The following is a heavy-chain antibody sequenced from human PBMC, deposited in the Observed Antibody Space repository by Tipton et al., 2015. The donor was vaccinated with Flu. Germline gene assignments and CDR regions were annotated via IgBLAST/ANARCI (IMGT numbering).Heavy chain of an antibody. J-gene: IGHJ6*02. CDR3: ARFDPGIAVAAPPTLHYYYGMDV. Sequence: QLVQSGAEVKKPGSSVKASCKASGGTFSSYAISWVRQAPGQGLEWMGGIIPIFGTANYAQKFQGRVTITADESTGTAYMELSSLRSEDTAVYYCARFDPGIAVAAPPTLHYYYGMDVWGQGTTVTVSS. V-gene: IGHV1-69*01. D-gene: IGHD6-19*01. CDR2: IIPIFGTA. CDR1: GGTFSSYA.